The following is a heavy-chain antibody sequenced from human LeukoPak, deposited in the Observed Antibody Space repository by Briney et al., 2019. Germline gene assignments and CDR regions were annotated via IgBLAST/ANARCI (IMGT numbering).Heavy chain of an antibody. D-gene: IGHD2-8*01. V-gene: IGHV3-48*01. Sequence: PGGSLRLSCAASGFTFSSYSMNWVRQAPGKGLEWVSYISSSSSTIYYADSVKGRFTISRDNSKNTLFLQMNSLRAEDTAVYYCARDYCTNGVCYPFDYWGQGTLVTVSS. CDR3: ARDYCTNGVCYPFDY. J-gene: IGHJ4*02. CDR1: GFTFSSYS. CDR2: ISSSSSTI.